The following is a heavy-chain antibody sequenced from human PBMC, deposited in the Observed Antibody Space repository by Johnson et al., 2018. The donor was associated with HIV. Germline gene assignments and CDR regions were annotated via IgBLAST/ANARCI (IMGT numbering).Heavy chain of an antibody. CDR3: TKVLEVGANKDDAFDI. CDR2: ISWNSGSI. CDR1: GFTFDDYA. V-gene: IGHV3-9*01. Sequence: ELQLVESGGGLVQPGRSLRLSCAASGFTFDDYAMHWVRQAPGKGLEWVSGISWNSGSIGYADSVKGRFTISRDNAKNSLYLQMNSLRAEDTALYYCTKVLEVGANKDDAFDIWGQVTIVTVSS. J-gene: IGHJ3*02. D-gene: IGHD1-26*01.